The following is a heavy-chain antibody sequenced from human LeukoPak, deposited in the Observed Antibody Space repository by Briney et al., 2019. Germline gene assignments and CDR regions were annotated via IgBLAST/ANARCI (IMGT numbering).Heavy chain of an antibody. CDR1: GFSFNTYA. CDR3: AKSLGGDYFSDFDY. D-gene: IGHD2/OR15-2a*01. V-gene: IGHV3-23*01. J-gene: IGHJ4*02. Sequence: GGSLRLSCAASGFSFNTYAMTWVRQAPGQGLEWVSVISGSGDITYYTDSVKGRFTISRDNSKNTLFLQMNGLRAEDTAVYFCAKSLGGDYFSDFDYWGQGTLVTVSS. CDR2: ISGSGDIT.